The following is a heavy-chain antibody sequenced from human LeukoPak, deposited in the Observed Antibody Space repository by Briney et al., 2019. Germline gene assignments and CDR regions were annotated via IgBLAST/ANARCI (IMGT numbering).Heavy chain of an antibody. V-gene: IGHV4-39*01. CDR1: GGSITSRSYY. CDR2: IYYSGST. CDR3: ARLHYDSRGHYWFDP. Sequence: PSETLSLTCTVPGGSITSRSYYSGWIRQPPGKGLEWLGSIYYSGSTYDNPSFKSRVTISVDTSKNQFSLKLYSVTAADTALYYCARLHYDSRGHYWFDPWGQGTLVTVSS. J-gene: IGHJ5*02. D-gene: IGHD3-22*01.